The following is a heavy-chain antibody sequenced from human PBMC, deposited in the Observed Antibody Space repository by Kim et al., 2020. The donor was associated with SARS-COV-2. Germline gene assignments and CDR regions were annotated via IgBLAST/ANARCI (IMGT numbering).Heavy chain of an antibody. CDR3: ARGGRGYYGVINGMDV. V-gene: IGHV1-3*01. CDR2: INAGNGNT. CDR1: GYTFTSYA. D-gene: IGHD4-17*01. J-gene: IGHJ6*02. Sequence: ASVKVSCKASGYTFTSYAMHWVRQAPGQRLEWMGWINAGNGNTKYSQKFPGRVTITRDTSASTAYMELSSLRSEDTAVYYCARGGRGYYGVINGMDVWGQGTTVTVSS.